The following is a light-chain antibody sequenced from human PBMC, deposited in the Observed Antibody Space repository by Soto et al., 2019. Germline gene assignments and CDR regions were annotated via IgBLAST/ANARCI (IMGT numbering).Light chain of an antibody. V-gene: IGLV2-11*01. Sequence: QSALTQPRSVSGSPGQSVTISCTGSSSDVGGYEYVSWYQQYPGKAPKLMTYDVSKRPSGVPDRFSGSKSGNTASLTISGLQAEDEAEYYCCSYAGSSSFVLFGGGIKLTVL. CDR1: SSDVGGYEY. J-gene: IGLJ2*01. CDR3: CSYAGSSSFVL. CDR2: DVS.